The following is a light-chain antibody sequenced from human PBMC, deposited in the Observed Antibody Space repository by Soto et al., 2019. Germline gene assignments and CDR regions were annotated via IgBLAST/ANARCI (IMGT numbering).Light chain of an antibody. CDR2: SNN. J-gene: IGLJ1*01. Sequence: QSVLTQPPSASGTPGQRVTISCSGSSSNIGSNTVSWYQQLPQRAPNLLIFSNNQRPSGVPDRFSGSKSGTSASLAISGLQSEDEADYYCATWADGLNSYVFGTGTKLTVL. V-gene: IGLV1-44*01. CDR3: ATWADGLNSYV. CDR1: SSNIGSNT.